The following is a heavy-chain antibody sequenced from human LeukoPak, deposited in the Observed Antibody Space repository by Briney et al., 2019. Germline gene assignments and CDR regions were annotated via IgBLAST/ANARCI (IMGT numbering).Heavy chain of an antibody. CDR1: GGSFNGYY. Sequence: SETLSLTCAVYGGSFNGYYWNWMRQPPGKGLEWIGEITHSGSTNYNPSLKSRVTISLDTSKHQFSLKLNSVTAADTAVYYCARHAYCGGDCFGGAFEIWGRGTMVTVSS. D-gene: IGHD2-21*02. CDR2: ITHSGST. J-gene: IGHJ3*02. CDR3: ARHAYCGGDCFGGAFEI. V-gene: IGHV4-34*01.